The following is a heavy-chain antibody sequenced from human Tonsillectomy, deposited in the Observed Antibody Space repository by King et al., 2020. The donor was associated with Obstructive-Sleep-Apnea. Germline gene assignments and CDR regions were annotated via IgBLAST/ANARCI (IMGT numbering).Heavy chain of an antibody. Sequence: VQLQESGPGLVKPSETLSLTCTVSGYSISSGYYWGWIRQPPGKGLEWIGSIYHSGSTYYNPSLKSRVTISVDTSKNQFSLKLSSVTAADTAVYYCARDRAEFTDYWGQGTLVTVSS. D-gene: IGHD1-14*01. CDR1: GYSISSGYY. CDR3: ARDRAEFTDY. V-gene: IGHV4-38-2*02. J-gene: IGHJ4*02. CDR2: IYHSGST.